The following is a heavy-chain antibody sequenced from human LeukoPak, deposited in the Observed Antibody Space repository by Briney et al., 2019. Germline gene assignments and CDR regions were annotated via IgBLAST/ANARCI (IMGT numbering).Heavy chain of an antibody. Sequence: ASVNVSSKASGYTFNNYVVNWVRQAPGQGLEWVGMISTKNGNTKYAENVQGRVTMTTDTSTTTAYMDLRSLRSDDTAMYYCAITSDPEYDGNYWRQGGTFDIWGQGTMVTVSS. CDR3: AITSDPEYDGNYWRQGGTFDI. CDR1: GYTFNNYV. J-gene: IGHJ3*02. CDR2: ISTKNGNT. D-gene: IGHD1-14*01. V-gene: IGHV1-18*01.